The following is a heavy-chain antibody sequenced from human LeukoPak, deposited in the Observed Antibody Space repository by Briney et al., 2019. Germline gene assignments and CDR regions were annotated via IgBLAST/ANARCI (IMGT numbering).Heavy chain of an antibody. Sequence: SVKVSCKASGYIFSGYYMNWVRQAPGQGLEWMGWINPNSGGTNYAQKFQARVTMTRDTSISTVYMEVNSLRSDDTAVYYCARSAHHDTSGYYIDYWGQGTLVTVSS. D-gene: IGHD3-22*01. V-gene: IGHV1-2*02. CDR3: ARSAHHDTSGYYIDY. CDR2: INPNSGGT. J-gene: IGHJ4*02. CDR1: GYIFSGYY.